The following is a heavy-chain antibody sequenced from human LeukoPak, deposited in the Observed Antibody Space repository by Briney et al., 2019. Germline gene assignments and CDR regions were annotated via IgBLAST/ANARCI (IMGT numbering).Heavy chain of an antibody. D-gene: IGHD6-19*01. CDR3: ANIYSSGWYGAKHMDV. V-gene: IGHV3-21*01. CDR2: INSVASHI. Sequence: GGSLRLSCAASGITFTSSAMSWVRQAPGKGLEWVSSINSVASHIYYAASVRGRFTTSRDDAKNSLYLQMNSLRAEDTAVYYCANIYSSGWYGAKHMDVWGKGTTVTVSS. J-gene: IGHJ6*03. CDR1: GITFTSSA.